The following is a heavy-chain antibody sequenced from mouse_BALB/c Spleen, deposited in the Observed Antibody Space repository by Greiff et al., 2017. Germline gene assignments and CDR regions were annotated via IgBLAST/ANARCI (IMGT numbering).Heavy chain of an antibody. J-gene: IGHJ1*01. CDR1: GFTFSSFG. CDR3: ARSAAFDV. Sequence: EVQVVESGGGLVQPGGSRKLSCAASGFTFSSFGMHWVRQAPEKGLEWVAYISSGSSTIYYADTVKGRFTISRDNPKNTLFLQMTSLRSEDTAMYYCARSAAFDVWGAGTTVTVSS. CDR2: ISSGSSTI. V-gene: IGHV5-17*02.